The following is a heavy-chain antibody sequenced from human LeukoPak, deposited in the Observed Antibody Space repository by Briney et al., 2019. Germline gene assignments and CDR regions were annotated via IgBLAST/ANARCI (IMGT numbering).Heavy chain of an antibody. CDR2: ISSSGSTI. V-gene: IGHV3-11*04. CDR3: PSGLLWFGELYLGYYFDY. Sequence: GGSLRLSCAASGFTFSDYYMSWIRQAPGKGLEWVSYISSSGSTIYYADSVKGRFTISRDNAKNSLYLQMNSLRAEDTAVYYCPSGLLWFGELYLGYYFDYWGQGTLVTVPS. J-gene: IGHJ4*02. CDR1: GFTFSDYY. D-gene: IGHD3-10*01.